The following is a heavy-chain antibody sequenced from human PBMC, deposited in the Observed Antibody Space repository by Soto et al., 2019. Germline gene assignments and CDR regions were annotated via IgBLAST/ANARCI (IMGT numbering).Heavy chain of an antibody. D-gene: IGHD2-15*01. CDR2: ISGSGGST. Sequence: PGGSLRLSCAASGFTFSSYAMSWVRQAPGKGLEWVSAISGSGGSTYYADSVKGRFTISRDNSKNTLYLQMNSLRAEDTAVYYCAKDDLLSCSGGSCHEAIFDYWGQGTLVTVSP. J-gene: IGHJ4*02. CDR3: AKDDLLSCSGGSCHEAIFDY. CDR1: GFTFSSYA. V-gene: IGHV3-23*01.